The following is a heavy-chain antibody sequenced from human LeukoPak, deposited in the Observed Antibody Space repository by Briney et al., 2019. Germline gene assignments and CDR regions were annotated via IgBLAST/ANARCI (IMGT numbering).Heavy chain of an antibody. CDR2: IFYSGNT. D-gene: IGHD3-10*01. CDR1: GDSISSYF. J-gene: IGHJ5*02. Sequence: SETLSLKCTVSGDSISSYFWIWLRQPPGKGLEWMVYIFYSGNTNYNPSLERRVNISVDTSKKEFSLNLSSVTAADTAVYHCARVNTLIRGIGWFDPWGQGILVTVSS. V-gene: IGHV4-59*12. CDR3: ARVNTLIRGIGWFDP.